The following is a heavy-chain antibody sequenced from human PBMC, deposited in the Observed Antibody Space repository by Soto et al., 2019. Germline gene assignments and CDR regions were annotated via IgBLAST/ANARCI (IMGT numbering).Heavy chain of an antibody. CDR1: GGSFSGYY. J-gene: IGHJ6*03. CDR3: ARGPIVPAAFRRSSYYYYMDV. CDR2: INHSGST. D-gene: IGHD2-2*01. Sequence: SETLSLTCAVYGGSFSGYYWSWIRQPPGKGLEWIGEINHSGSTNYNPSLKSRVTISVDTSKNQFSLKLSSVTAADTAVYYCARGPIVPAAFRRSSYYYYMDVWGKGTTVTVSS. V-gene: IGHV4-34*01.